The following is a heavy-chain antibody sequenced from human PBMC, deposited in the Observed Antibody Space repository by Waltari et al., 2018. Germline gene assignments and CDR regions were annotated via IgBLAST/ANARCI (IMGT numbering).Heavy chain of an antibody. CDR1: GFSFANFY. CDR2: ISTTGATT. V-gene: IGHV3-23*01. Sequence: EVQLLESGGGLEQPGGSLRFSCAAYGFSFANFYMTWVRQAPGKGLEWVSAISTTGATTYYADSVKGRFTISRDNFKNILYLQMNSLRAEDTAVYYCATYGQSPRNDQWGQGTQLTVSS. CDR3: ATYGQSPRNDQ. J-gene: IGHJ1*01. D-gene: IGHD2-2*01.